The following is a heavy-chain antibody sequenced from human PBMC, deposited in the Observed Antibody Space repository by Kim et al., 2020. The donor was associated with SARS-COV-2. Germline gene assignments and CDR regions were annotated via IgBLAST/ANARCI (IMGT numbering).Heavy chain of an antibody. D-gene: IGHD6-13*01. Sequence: ASVKVSCKASGYTFTNYAMNWVRQAPGQGLEWMGWSNTNTGNPTYAQGFTGRFVFSLDTSVSTADLQISSLKAEDTAVYYCARRSLHFDYWGQGTLVTVSS. J-gene: IGHJ4*02. CDR3: ARRSLHFDY. CDR1: GYTFTNYA. CDR2: SNTNTGNP. V-gene: IGHV7-4-1*02.